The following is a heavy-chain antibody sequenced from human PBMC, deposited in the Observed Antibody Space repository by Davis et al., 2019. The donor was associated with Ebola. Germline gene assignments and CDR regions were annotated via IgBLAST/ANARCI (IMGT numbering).Heavy chain of an antibody. V-gene: IGHV1-2*06. J-gene: IGHJ4*02. CDR2: INPNSGGT. Sequence: AASVTVSCKASGYTFTGYYMHWVRHAPGQGLEWMGRINPNSGGTNYAQKFQGRVTMTRDTSISTAYMELSRLTSDDTAVYYCASFGQLVESYYFDYWGQGTLVTVSS. CDR3: ASFGQLVESYYFDY. CDR1: GYTFTGYY. D-gene: IGHD3/OR15-3a*01.